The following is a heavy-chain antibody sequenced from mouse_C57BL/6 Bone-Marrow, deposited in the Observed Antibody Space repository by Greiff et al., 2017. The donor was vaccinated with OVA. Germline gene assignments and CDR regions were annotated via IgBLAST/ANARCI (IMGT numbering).Heavy chain of an antibody. CDR1: GFNIKDDY. J-gene: IGHJ2*01. CDR2: IDPENGDT. Sequence: EVQLQQSGAELVRPGASVKLSCTASGFNIKDDYMHWVKQRPEQGLEWIGWIDPENGDTEYASKFQGKATITADTSSNTAYLQLSSLTSEDTAVDYCTSCGNFDYWGQGTTLTVSS. D-gene: IGHD1-1*02. V-gene: IGHV14-4*01. CDR3: TSCGNFDY.